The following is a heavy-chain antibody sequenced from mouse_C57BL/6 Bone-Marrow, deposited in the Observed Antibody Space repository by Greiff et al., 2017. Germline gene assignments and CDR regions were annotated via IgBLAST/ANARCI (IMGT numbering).Heavy chain of an antibody. J-gene: IGHJ1*03. CDR1: GFTFSSYT. V-gene: IGHV5-9*01. D-gene: IGHD2-1*01. CDR3: ARPYGNYRYCDV. Sequence: EVKLVESGGGLVKPGGSLKLSCAASGFTFSSYTMSWVRQTPEKRLEWVATISGGGGNTYYPDSVKGRFTISRDNAKNTLYLQMSSLRSEDTALYYCARPYGNYRYCDVWGTGTTVTVSS. CDR2: ISGGGGNT.